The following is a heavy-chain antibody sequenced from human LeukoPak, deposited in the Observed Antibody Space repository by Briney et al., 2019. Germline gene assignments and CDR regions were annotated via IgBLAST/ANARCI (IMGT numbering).Heavy chain of an antibody. J-gene: IGHJ4*02. V-gene: IGHV3-7*01. CDR2: IKQDGSEK. D-gene: IGHD3-22*01. Sequence: GGSLRLSCAASGFTFSSYWMSWVRQAPGKGLEWVVNIKQDGSEKYYVDSVKGRFTISRDNAKNSLYLQMNSLRAEDTAVYYCARSLYDSSGLFEYWGQGTLVTVSS. CDR3: ARSLYDSSGLFEY. CDR1: GFTFSSYW.